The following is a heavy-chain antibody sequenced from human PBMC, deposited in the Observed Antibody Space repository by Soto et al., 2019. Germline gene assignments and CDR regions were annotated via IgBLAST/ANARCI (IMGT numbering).Heavy chain of an antibody. CDR3: ARVGYGDYAMDWFDP. J-gene: IGHJ5*02. Sequence: PGGSLRLSCAASGFSFSSYWMSWVRQAPGKGLEWVANIKQDGSEKYYVDSVKGRFTISRDNAKNSLYLQMNSLRAEDTAVYYCARVGYGDYAMDWFDPWGQGTLVTVSS. CDR1: GFSFSSYW. V-gene: IGHV3-7*01. CDR2: IKQDGSEK. D-gene: IGHD4-17*01.